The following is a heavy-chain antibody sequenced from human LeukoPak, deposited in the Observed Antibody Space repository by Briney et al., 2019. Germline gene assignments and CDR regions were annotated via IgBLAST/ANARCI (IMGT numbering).Heavy chain of an antibody. Sequence: GGSLRLSCAASGFTFSSYAMSWVRQAPGKGLEWVSAISGSGGSTYYADSVKGRFTISRDNSKNTLYLQMNSLRAEDTAVYYCAKPRGYSSSWTDFDYWGQGTLATVSS. CDR1: GFTFSSYA. V-gene: IGHV3-23*01. CDR3: AKPRGYSSSWTDFDY. CDR2: ISGSGGST. D-gene: IGHD6-13*01. J-gene: IGHJ4*02.